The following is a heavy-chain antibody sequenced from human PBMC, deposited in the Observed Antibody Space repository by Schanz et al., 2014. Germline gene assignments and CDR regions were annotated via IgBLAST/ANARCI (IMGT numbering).Heavy chain of an antibody. CDR3: ARLDSSSWYPRY. V-gene: IGHV3-48*03. CDR2: ISDSGDST. J-gene: IGHJ4*02. CDR1: GFAFRSYA. D-gene: IGHD6-13*01. Sequence: AQLVESGGGVVQPGRSLRLSCAASGFAFRSYAMHWVRQAPGKGLEWVSDISDSGDSTHYADSVKGRFTTSRDNGKKSMYLQMNSLRAEDTAVYYCARLDSSSWYPRYWGQGTLVTVSS.